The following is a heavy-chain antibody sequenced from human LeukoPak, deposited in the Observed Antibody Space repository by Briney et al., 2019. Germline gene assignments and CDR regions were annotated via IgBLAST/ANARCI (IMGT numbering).Heavy chain of an antibody. CDR1: GGSFSGYY. Sequence: SETLSLTCAVYGGSFSGYYWSWIRQPPGKGLEWIGEINQSGSTNYNPSLKSRVAISVDTSKNQFSLRLSSVTAADTALYYCATSGYSYGYVRYWGQGTLVTVSS. CDR3: ATSGYSYGYVRY. D-gene: IGHD5-18*01. CDR2: INQSGST. J-gene: IGHJ4*02. V-gene: IGHV4-34*01.